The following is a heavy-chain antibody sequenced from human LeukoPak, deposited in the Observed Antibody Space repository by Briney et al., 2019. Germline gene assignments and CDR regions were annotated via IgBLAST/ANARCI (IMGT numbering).Heavy chain of an antibody. Sequence: GGSLRLSCAASGFTLSGYWMHWVPQVPGKGLVWVSRINSDESSTSYADSVKGRFTISRDNAKNTLYLQMNSLRAEDTAVYYCARVLLEREARWGQGTLVTVSS. CDR2: INSDESST. CDR3: ARVLLEREAR. D-gene: IGHD1-1*01. CDR1: GFTLSGYW. J-gene: IGHJ4*02. V-gene: IGHV3-74*01.